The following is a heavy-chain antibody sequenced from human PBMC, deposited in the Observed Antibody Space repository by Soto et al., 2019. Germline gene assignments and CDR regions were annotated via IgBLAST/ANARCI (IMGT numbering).Heavy chain of an antibody. V-gene: IGHV3-7*03. CDR2: INQDGGGT. CDR1: GFTFSSSF. Sequence: GGSLRLSCVASGFTFSSSFMGWVRQAPGKGLEWVANINQDGGGTYYVDSVQGRYTISRDNAKDSLFLQLNSLRGEDTAVYYCARYFRGSGRYFFDYWGQGTLVTVSS. CDR3: ARYFRGSGRYFFDY. D-gene: IGHD6-19*01. J-gene: IGHJ4*02.